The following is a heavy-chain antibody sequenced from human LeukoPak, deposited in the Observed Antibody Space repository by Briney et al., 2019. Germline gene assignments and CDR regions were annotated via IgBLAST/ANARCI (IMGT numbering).Heavy chain of an antibody. Sequence: PGGSLRLSCAASGFTFSSYAMSWVRQAPGKGLEWVSAISGSGGSTYYADSVKGRFTISRDNSKNTLYLQMNSLRAEDTAVYYCAKDLEGIVVVPAAEAFFNWFDPWGQGTLVTVSS. CDR2: ISGSGGST. D-gene: IGHD2-2*01. J-gene: IGHJ5*02. CDR3: AKDLEGIVVVPAAEAFFNWFDP. CDR1: GFTFSSYA. V-gene: IGHV3-23*01.